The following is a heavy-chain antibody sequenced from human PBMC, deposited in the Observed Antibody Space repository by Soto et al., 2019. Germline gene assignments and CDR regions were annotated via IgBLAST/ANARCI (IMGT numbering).Heavy chain of an antibody. V-gene: IGHV1-58*02. CDR2: IVVGSGLT. CDR3: AASDYGDSLGNAFDI. D-gene: IGHD4-17*01. CDR1: RFSFNRSA. J-gene: IGHJ3*02. Sequence: QMILEESGPEVKKPGTSVKVSCKVSRFSFNRSAMQWVRQARGQRLEWIGWIVVGSGLTNYAKKFQERVTIPMDMGTSTVYMELSSLRSDDTAVYYCAASDYGDSLGNAFDIWGQGTMVTVSS.